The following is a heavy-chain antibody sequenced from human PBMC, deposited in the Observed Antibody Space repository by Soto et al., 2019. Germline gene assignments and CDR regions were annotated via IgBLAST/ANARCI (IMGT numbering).Heavy chain of an antibody. D-gene: IGHD5-18*01. V-gene: IGHV3-21*01. CDR2: ISSSSSYI. Sequence: EVQLVESVGGLVKPGGSLRLSCAASGFTFSSYSMNWVRQAPGKGLEWVSSISSSSSYIYYADSVKGRFTISRDNAKNSLYLQMNSLRAEDTAVYYCARDQPGYSYGYGLGYWGQGTLVPVSS. J-gene: IGHJ4*02. CDR1: GFTFSSYS. CDR3: ARDQPGYSYGYGLGY.